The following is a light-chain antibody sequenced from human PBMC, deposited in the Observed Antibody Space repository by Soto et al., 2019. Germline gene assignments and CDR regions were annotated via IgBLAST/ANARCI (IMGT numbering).Light chain of an antibody. CDR2: DAS. V-gene: IGKV1-5*01. CDR3: HHYKMYSPWT. J-gene: IGKJ1*01. CDR1: HSISSW. Sequence: DIQMTQSPSALSASVGDRVTITCRASHSISSWLAWYQQKPGKAPKLLIYDASNLETGVPSRFSGSGSGTEFTLTISSLQPDDFATYYCHHYKMYSPWTFGQGTKVDIK.